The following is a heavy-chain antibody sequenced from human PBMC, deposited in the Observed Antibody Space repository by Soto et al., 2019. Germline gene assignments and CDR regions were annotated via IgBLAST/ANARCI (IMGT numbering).Heavy chain of an antibody. V-gene: IGHV3-23*01. CDR2: ISGSGGST. D-gene: IGHD6-19*01. CDR1: GFTFSSYA. J-gene: IGHJ4*02. Sequence: EVQLLESGGGLVQPGGSLRLSCAASGFTFSSYAMSWVRQAPGKGLEWVSGISGSGGSTYYADSVKGRFTISRDNSKNTVYLQMNSLRVEDMVVYYCAKRDSSGSYYFDYWGQGTLVTVSS. CDR3: AKRDSSGSYYFDY.